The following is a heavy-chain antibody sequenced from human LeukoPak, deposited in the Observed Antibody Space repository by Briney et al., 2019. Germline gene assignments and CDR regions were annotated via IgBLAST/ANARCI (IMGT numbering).Heavy chain of an antibody. J-gene: IGHJ4*02. D-gene: IGHD3-9*01. CDR3: ARAGDILTGYYY. Sequence: SVKVSCKASGGTFSSYAISWVRQAPGQGLEWMGGIIPIFGTANYAQKFQGRVTITADKSTSTTYMELSSLRSEDTAVYYCARAGDILTGYYYWGQGTLVTVSS. V-gene: IGHV1-69*06. CDR1: GGTFSSYA. CDR2: IIPIFGTA.